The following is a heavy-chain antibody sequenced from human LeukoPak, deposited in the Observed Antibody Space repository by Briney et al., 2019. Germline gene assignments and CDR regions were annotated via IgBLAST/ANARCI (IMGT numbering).Heavy chain of an antibody. CDR1: YSISSDYX. V-gene: IGHV4-38-2*01. CDR3: AKPHSSSSHFHDC. D-gene: IGHD6-6*01. Sequence: YSISSDYXXXWIRQPPGKGLXLMGSIHHSGTTYYNPSLKSRVTISVDTSKNQFSLKLNSVTAADTAVYYCAKPHSSSSHFHDCWGQGTLVTVSS. CDR2: IHHSGTT. J-gene: IGHJ4*02.